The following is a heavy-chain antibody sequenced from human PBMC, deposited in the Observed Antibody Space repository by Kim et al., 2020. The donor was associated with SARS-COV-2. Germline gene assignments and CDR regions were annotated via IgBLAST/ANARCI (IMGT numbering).Heavy chain of an antibody. J-gene: IGHJ4*02. D-gene: IGHD4-17*01. CDR2: INHSGST. CDR3: ASDYGDFGY. Sequence: SETLSLTCAVYGGSFSGYYWSWIRQPPGKGLEWIGEINHSGSTNYNPSLKSRVTISVDTSKNQFSLKLNSVTAADTAVYYCASDYGDFGYWGQGTLVTVSS. V-gene: IGHV4-34*01. CDR1: GGSFSGYY.